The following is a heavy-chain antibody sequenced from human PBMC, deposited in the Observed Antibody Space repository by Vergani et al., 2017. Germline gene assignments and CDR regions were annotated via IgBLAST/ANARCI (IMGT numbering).Heavy chain of an antibody. V-gene: IGHV4-30-4*01. J-gene: IGHJ6*03. CDR2: IYHTGTT. D-gene: IGHD1-26*01. CDR3: ASAAGGSFTGGDHYYYMDV. CDR1: GGSISSGDYY. Sequence: QVQLQESGPGLVKPSQTLSLTATVSGGSISSGDYYWSWIRQPPGKGLEWIGNIYHTGTTYYNPSLKSRVTISIDTSKNQFSLKVNSVTAADTAVYYCASAAGGSFTGGDHYYYMDVWGKGTTVTVSS.